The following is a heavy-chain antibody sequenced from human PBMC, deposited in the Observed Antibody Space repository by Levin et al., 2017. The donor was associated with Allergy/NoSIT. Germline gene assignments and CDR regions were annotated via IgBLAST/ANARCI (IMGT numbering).Heavy chain of an antibody. CDR1: GFSLSTSGVG. Sequence: SGPTLVKPTQTLTLTCTFSGFSLSTSGVGVGWIRQPPGKALEWLALIYWNDDKRYSPSLKSRLTITKDTSKNQVVLTMTNMDPVDTATYYCAHIRALEEDTAMVLWFDPWGQGTLVTVSS. J-gene: IGHJ5*02. CDR2: IYWNDDK. D-gene: IGHD5-18*01. V-gene: IGHV2-5*01. CDR3: AHIRALEEDTAMVLWFDP.